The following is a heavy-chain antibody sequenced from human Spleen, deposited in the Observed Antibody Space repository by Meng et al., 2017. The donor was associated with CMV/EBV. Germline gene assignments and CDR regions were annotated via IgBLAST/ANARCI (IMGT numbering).Heavy chain of an antibody. Sequence: YFAASGSTFDDYAMDWVRQAPGVGLEWVSGISWNSGSIGHADSVKGRFTISRDNAKNSLYLQMNSLRAEDTALYYCAKGAYSNHYFAYWGQGTLVTVSS. V-gene: IGHV3-9*01. D-gene: IGHD4-11*01. CDR1: GSTFDDYA. CDR3: AKGAYSNHYFAY. J-gene: IGHJ4*02. CDR2: ISWNSGSI.